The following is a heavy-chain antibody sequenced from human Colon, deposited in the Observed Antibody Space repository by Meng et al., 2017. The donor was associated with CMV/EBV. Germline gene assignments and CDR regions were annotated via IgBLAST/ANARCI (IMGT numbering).Heavy chain of an antibody. CDR2: ISSSSSHI. J-gene: IGHJ4*02. CDR3: ARDPSSSSGPDYFDY. V-gene: IGHV3-21*01. CDR1: GFIFNNFD. D-gene: IGHD6-6*01. Sequence: GGSLRLSCSVSGFIFNNFDMSWVRQAPGKGLEWVSSISSSSSHIYYAESVKGRFTISRDNAKNSLYLQMNSLRVEDTAVYYCARDPSSSSGPDYFDYWGQGTLVTVSS.